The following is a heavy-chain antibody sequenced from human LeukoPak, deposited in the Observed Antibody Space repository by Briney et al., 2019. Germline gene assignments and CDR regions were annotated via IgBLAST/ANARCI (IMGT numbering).Heavy chain of an antibody. D-gene: IGHD5-18*01. CDR3: ASDRVQLWVDAFDI. CDR1: GGSISSGSYY. CDR2: IYTSGST. J-gene: IGHJ3*02. V-gene: IGHV4-61*02. Sequence: SQTLSLTCTVSGGSISSGSYYWSWIRQPAGKGLEWIGRIYTSGSTNYNPSLKSRVTISVDTSKNQFSLKLSSVTAADTAVYYCASDRVQLWVDAFDIWGQGTMVTVSS.